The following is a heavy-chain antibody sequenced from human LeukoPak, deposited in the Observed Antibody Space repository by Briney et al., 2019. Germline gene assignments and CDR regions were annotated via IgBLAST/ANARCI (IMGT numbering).Heavy chain of an antibody. Sequence: GGSLRLSCVGSGFTFSNCWMNWVRQAPGKGLEWVANIKGSDKGHVDSVKGRFSVSRDDARNSLYLQMDSLRAEDTAVYYCARDVDWNYDLWGQGTVVRVSS. V-gene: IGHV3-7*01. CDR2: IKGSDK. CDR3: ARDVDWNYDL. D-gene: IGHD1-7*01. CDR1: GFTFSNCW. J-gene: IGHJ4*02.